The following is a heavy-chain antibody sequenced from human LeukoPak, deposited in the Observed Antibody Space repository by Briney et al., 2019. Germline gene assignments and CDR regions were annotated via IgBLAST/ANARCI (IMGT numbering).Heavy chain of an antibody. D-gene: IGHD2-15*01. CDR2: IIPIFGTV. V-gene: IGHV1-69*13. CDR1: GGTFSSHA. Sequence: ASVKVSCKASGGTFSSHAINWVRLAPGQGLEWMGGIIPIFGTVNYAQTFQGRVTITADESTTTAYMELSRLTSEDTAVYYCAREYRAHCSGGSCYPTRGFDSWGRGTLVTVSS. CDR3: AREYRAHCSGGSCYPTRGFDS. J-gene: IGHJ5*01.